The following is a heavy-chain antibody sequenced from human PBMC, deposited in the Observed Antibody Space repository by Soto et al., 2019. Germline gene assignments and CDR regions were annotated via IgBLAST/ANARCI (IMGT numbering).Heavy chain of an antibody. J-gene: IGHJ4*02. CDR2: ISYDGSNK. V-gene: IGHV3-30-3*01. CDR1: GFTFSSYA. Sequence: QVQLVESGGGVVQPGRSLRLSCAASGFTFSSYAMHWVRQAPGKGLESVAVISYDGSNKYYADSVKGRFTISRDNSKNTLYLQMNSLRAEDTAVYYCARAGVGVAGFDYWGQGTLVTVSS. CDR3: ARAGVGVAGFDY. D-gene: IGHD3-3*01.